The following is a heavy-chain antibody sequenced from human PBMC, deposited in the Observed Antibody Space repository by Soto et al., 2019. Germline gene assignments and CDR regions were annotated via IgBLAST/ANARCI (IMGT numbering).Heavy chain of an antibody. J-gene: IGHJ4*02. Sequence: GGSLRLSCVVSGFTISSYWMHWVRQAPGKGLVWVSRINGDGSSTNYADSVKGRFTISRDNAKNTLYLQMNTLRAEDTAVYYWAIAVAGPRPIAYWGQENQVTFP. D-gene: IGHD6-19*01. CDR2: INGDGSST. CDR1: GFTISSYW. V-gene: IGHV3-74*01. CDR3: AIAVAGPRPIAY.